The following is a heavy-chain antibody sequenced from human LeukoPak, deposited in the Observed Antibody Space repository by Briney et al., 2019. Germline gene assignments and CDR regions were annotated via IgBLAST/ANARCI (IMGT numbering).Heavy chain of an antibody. Sequence: GGSLRLSCAASGFTFSSYSMNWVRQAPGKGLEWVANIKQDGSEKYYVDSVKGRFTISRDNAKNSLYLQMNSLRAEDTAVYYCAREDAMVRGVIIGNYFDYWGQGTLVTVSS. V-gene: IGHV3-7*04. CDR3: AREDAMVRGVIIGNYFDY. CDR2: IKQDGSEK. J-gene: IGHJ4*02. D-gene: IGHD3-10*01. CDR1: GFTFSSYS.